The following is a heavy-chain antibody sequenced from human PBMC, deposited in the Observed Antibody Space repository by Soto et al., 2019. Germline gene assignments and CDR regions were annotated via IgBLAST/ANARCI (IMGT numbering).Heavy chain of an antibody. D-gene: IGHD6-19*01. Sequence: QITLKESGPSLLRPTQTLTLTCTYSGFSLSSSGVVGAWAGNPQEKPWEGLSSIFWDDNKRNNLSLKTRLTIXXXTXQNQVVLTMTNMDPADTATYYCARLVVAGITYYFDSWGQGTLVIVSS. CDR3: ARLVVAGITYYFDS. J-gene: IGHJ4*02. V-gene: IGHV2-5*02. CDR2: IFWDDNK. CDR1: GFSLSSSGVV.